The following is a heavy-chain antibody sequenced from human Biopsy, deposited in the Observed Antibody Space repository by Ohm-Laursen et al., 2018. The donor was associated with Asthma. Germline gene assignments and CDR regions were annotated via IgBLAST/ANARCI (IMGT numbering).Heavy chain of an antibody. J-gene: IGHJ6*02. Sequence: SLRLSCTASGFSFNSYGMHWVRQAPGKGLEWVASVSSSGGARDYADSVKGRFTISRDNSNTVYLQMKGLRAEDTAIYYCARIAICTKTACGPNDIYEMDVWGQGTTVTVSS. V-gene: IGHV3-23*01. CDR2: VSSSGGAR. D-gene: IGHD5-18*01. CDR3: ARIAICTKTACGPNDIYEMDV. CDR1: GFSFNSYG.